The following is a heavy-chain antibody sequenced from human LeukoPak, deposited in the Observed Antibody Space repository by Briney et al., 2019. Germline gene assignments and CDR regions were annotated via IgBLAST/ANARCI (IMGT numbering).Heavy chain of an antibody. CDR2: ISSSSSYT. V-gene: IGHV3-11*06. D-gene: IGHD2-15*01. Sequence: GGSLRLSCAASGFTFSDYYMSWIRQAPGKGLEWVSYISSSSSYTNYADSVKGRFTISRDNAKNSLYLQMNSLRAEDTAVYYCARDKYCSNSYCPASWFDPWGQGTLVTVSS. CDR1: GFTFSDYY. CDR3: ARDKYCSNSYCPASWFDP. J-gene: IGHJ5*02.